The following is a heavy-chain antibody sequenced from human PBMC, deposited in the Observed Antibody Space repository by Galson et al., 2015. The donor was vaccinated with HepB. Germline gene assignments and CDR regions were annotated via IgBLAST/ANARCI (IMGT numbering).Heavy chain of an antibody. CDR1: GYSFTSYW. V-gene: IGHV5-51*01. CDR2: IYPGDSDT. D-gene: IGHD2-2*01. J-gene: IGHJ6*02. CDR3: ARHRGRYCSSTSCPEGYGMDV. Sequence: QSGAEVKKPGESLKISCKGSGYSFTSYWIGWVRQMPGKGLEWMGIIYPGDSDTRYSPSFQGQVTISADKSISTAYLQWSSLKASDTAMYYCARHRGRYCSSTSCPEGYGMDVWGQGTTVTVSS.